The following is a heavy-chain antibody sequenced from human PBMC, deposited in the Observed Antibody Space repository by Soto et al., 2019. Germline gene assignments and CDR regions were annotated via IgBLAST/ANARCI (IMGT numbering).Heavy chain of an antibody. D-gene: IGHD1-1*01. CDR1: GASISGFY. J-gene: IGHJ5*02. CDR2: IYATGTT. CDR3: VRDGTKTLRDWFDP. V-gene: IGHV4-4*07. Sequence: SETLTLTCTDSGASISGFYWSWIRKSAGKGLEWIGRIYATGTTDYNPSLKSRVMMSVDTSKKQFSLKLRSVTAADTAVYYCVRDGTKTLRDWFDPWGQGISVTVSS.